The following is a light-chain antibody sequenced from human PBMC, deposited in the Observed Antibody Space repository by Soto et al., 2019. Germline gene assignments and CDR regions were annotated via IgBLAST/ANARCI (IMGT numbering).Light chain of an antibody. Sequence: QTVVTQEPSFSVSPGGTVTLTCGLNSGSVSTNYYPAWYQQTPGQAPRALIYHTDTRSSGVPDRFSGSILGNKAALTISGAQADDESDYYCVLYINGGTWVFCGGTTLTVL. J-gene: IGLJ3*02. CDR3: VLYINGGTWV. CDR1: SGSVSTNYY. CDR2: HTD. V-gene: IGLV8-61*01.